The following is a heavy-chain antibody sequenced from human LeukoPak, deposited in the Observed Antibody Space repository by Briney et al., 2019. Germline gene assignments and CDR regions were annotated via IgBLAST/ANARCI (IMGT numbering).Heavy chain of an antibody. J-gene: IGHJ4*02. CDR2: IIPILGIA. V-gene: IGHV1-69*04. D-gene: IGHD6-19*01. CDR3: AREQVAGTFDY. CDR1: GGTFSSYA. Sequence: SVKVSCKASGGTFSSYAISWVRQAPGQGLEWRGRIIPILGIANYAQKFQGRVTITADKSTSTAYMELSSLRSEDTAVYYCAREQVAGTFDYWGQGTLVTVSS.